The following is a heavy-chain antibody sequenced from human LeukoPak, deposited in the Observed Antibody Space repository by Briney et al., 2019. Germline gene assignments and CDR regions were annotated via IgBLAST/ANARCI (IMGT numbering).Heavy chain of an antibody. V-gene: IGHV4-59*01. CDR3: ARSAVWFGELVPFDY. Sequence: SETLSLTCTVSGGSISSYHWSWIRQPPGKGLEWIGYIYYSGSTNYNPSLKSRVTISADTSKNQFSLKLSSVTAADTAVYYCARSAVWFGELVPFDYWGQGTLVTVSS. J-gene: IGHJ4*02. CDR1: GGSISSYH. CDR2: IYYSGST. D-gene: IGHD3-10*01.